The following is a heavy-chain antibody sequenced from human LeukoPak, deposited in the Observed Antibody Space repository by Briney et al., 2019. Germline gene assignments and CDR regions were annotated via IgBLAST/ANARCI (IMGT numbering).Heavy chain of an antibody. V-gene: IGHV4-61*02. D-gene: IGHD5-18*01. J-gene: IGHJ4*02. CDR1: GGSISSGSYY. CDR3: ARERTDTSMDY. CDR2: IYTSGST. Sequence: SQTLSLTCTVSGGSISSGSYYWTWIQQPAGKGLEWIGRIYTSGSTNHNPSLKSRVTISLDTSKNQFSLKLISVTAADTAVYFCARERTDTSMDYWGQGTLVTVSS.